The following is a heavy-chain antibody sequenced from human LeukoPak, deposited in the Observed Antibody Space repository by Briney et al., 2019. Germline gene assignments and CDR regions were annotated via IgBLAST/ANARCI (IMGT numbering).Heavy chain of an antibody. CDR3: ARNFITIFGVVGAFDI. D-gene: IGHD3-3*01. CDR2: IIPIFGTA. J-gene: IGHJ3*02. V-gene: IGHV1-69*05. Sequence: ASVKVSCKASGYTFTSYDINWVRQATGQGLEWMGGIIPIFGTANYAQKFQGRVTITTDESTSTAYMELSSLRSEDTAVYYCARNFITIFGVVGAFDIWGQGTMVTVSS. CDR1: GYTFTSYD.